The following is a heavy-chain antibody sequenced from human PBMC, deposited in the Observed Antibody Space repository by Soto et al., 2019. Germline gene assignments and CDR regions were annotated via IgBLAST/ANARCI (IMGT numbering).Heavy chain of an antibody. D-gene: IGHD2-2*01. CDR2: INAGNGNT. V-gene: IGHV1-3*01. J-gene: IGHJ5*02. CDR1: GYTFTSYA. Sequence: GASVKVSCKASGYTFTSYAMHWVRQAPGQRLEWMGWINAGNGNTKYSQKFQGRVTITRDTSASTAYMELSSLRSEDTAVYYCAREKCSSTSCYASPWRLSSENWFDPWGQGTLVTVSS. CDR3: AREKCSSTSCYASPWRLSSENWFDP.